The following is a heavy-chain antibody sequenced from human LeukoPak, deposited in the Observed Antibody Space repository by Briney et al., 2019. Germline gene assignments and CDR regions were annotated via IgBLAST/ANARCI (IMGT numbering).Heavy chain of an antibody. V-gene: IGHV1-69*05. J-gene: IGHJ5*02. Sequence: SVKVSCKASGGTFSSYAISWVRQAPGQGLERMGGIIPIFGTANYAQKFQGRVTITTDESTSTAYMELSSLRSEDTAVYYCARGASIAAAGTGNWFDPWGQGTLVTVSS. CDR3: ARGASIAAAGTGNWFDP. CDR2: IIPIFGTA. D-gene: IGHD6-13*01. CDR1: GGTFSSYA.